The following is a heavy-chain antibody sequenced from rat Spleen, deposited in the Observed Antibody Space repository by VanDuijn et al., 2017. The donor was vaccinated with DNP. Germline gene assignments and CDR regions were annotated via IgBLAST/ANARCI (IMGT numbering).Heavy chain of an antibody. Sequence: QVQLKESGPGLVQPSQTLSLTCTVSGFSLTSYHVNWVRQPPGKGLEWMGGIWPGRSTSYNSLFESRLSISRETSKSQVFLKMNSLQAEDTAMYFCARKGPYYYSSYIYDFDYWGQGVMVTVSS. CDR2: IWPGRST. CDR3: ARKGPYYYSSYIYDFDY. J-gene: IGHJ2*01. CDR1: GFSLTSYH. D-gene: IGHD1-2*01. V-gene: IGHV2-43*01.